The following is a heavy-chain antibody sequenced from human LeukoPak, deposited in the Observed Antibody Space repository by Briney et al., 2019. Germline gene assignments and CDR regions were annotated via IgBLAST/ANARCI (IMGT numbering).Heavy chain of an antibody. D-gene: IGHD4-17*01. J-gene: IGHJ3*02. V-gene: IGHV3-23*01. CDR3: ARDPNGDYIGAFEI. Sequence: GGSLRLSCAASGFTFSSYAMMWLRQAPGKGLEWVLAISGGGGTTLYADSVKGRFTISRDNSKNTLYLQMSSLRAEDTAVYYCARDPNGDYIGAFEIWGQGTMVTVSS. CDR2: ISGGGGTT. CDR1: GFTFSSYA.